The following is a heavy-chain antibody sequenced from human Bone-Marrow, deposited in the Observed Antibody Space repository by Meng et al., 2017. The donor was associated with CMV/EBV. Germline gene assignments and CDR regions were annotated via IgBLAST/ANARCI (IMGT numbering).Heavy chain of an antibody. CDR3: ARGAEPTGLGAFDI. CDR1: GGTFSSYA. Sequence: SVKVSCKASGGTFSSYAISWVRQAPGQGLEWMGGIIPILGIANYAQKFQGRVTITADKSTSTAYMELSSLRSEDTTVYYCARGAEPTGLGAFDIWGQGKMVNVAS. J-gene: IGHJ3*02. V-gene: IGHV1-69*10. D-gene: IGHD1-14*01. CDR2: IIPILGIA.